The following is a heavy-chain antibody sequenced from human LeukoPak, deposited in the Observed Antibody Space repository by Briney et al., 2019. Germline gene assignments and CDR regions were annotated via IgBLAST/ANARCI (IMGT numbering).Heavy chain of an antibody. D-gene: IGHD3-22*01. J-gene: IGHJ4*02. CDR3: TTVKYYDSSGYPEDDY. Sequence: GGSLRLSCAASGFTVSSYYMTWVRQAPGKGLEWVGRIKSKTDGGTTDYAAPVKGRFTISRDDSKNTLYLQMNSLKTEDTAVYYCTTVKYYDSSGYPEDDYWGQGTLVTVSS. CDR1: GFTVSSYY. V-gene: IGHV3-15*01. CDR2: IKSKTDGGTT.